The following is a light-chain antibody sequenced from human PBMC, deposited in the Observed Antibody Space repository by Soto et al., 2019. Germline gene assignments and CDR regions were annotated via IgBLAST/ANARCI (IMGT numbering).Light chain of an antibody. CDR3: QQYNNWPLT. CDR2: HAS. Sequence: EIVMTQSPGTLSVSPGERATLSCRASQSLSSDLAWFQQKPGQAPRLIIYHASTRATGIPARFSGSGSWTEFTLTISSLQSEDFAVYYCQQYNNWPLTFGGGTKV. CDR1: QSLSSD. V-gene: IGKV3-15*01. J-gene: IGKJ4*01.